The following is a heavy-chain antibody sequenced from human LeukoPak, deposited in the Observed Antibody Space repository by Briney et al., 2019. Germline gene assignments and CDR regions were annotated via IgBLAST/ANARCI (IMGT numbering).Heavy chain of an antibody. D-gene: IGHD3-22*01. Sequence: GGSLRLSCAASGFILSSYWMHWVRQAPGKGLVWVSRTSDDGTSTTYADSVKGRFTISRDNAKNTLYLQMNSLRAEDTAVYYCAGPRGHYYDTGMDVWGQGTTVTVSS. J-gene: IGHJ6*02. CDR3: AGPRGHYYDTGMDV. V-gene: IGHV3-74*01. CDR1: GFILSSYW. CDR2: TSDDGTST.